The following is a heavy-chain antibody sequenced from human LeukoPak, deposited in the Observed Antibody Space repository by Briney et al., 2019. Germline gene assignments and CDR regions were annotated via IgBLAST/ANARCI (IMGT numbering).Heavy chain of an antibody. V-gene: IGHV4-39*07. CDR2: IYYSGST. D-gene: IGHD3-10*01. J-gene: IGHJ5*02. CDR3: AREGPFENWFDP. Sequence: PSETLSLTCTVSGGSISSYYWGWIRQPPGKGLEWIGSIYYSGSTYYNPSLKSRVTISVDTSKNQFSLKLSSVTAADTAVYYCAREGPFENWFDPWGQGTLVTVSS. CDR1: GGSISSYY.